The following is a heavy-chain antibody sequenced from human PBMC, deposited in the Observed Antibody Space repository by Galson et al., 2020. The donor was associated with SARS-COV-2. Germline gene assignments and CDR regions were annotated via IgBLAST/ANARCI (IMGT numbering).Heavy chain of an antibody. D-gene: IGHD2-8*01. CDR2: ISPGDSDT. CDR1: GYSFTSYW. J-gene: IGHJ3*02. Sequence: GATLKISCKGSGYSFTSYWIGSVRQITRKGLEWMGIISPGDSDTSYRPSFQGQVTISADKSISTAYLQWSSLKASDTAVYYCARLGGSVVPLLYPWNGAFDIWGQGAMVTFSS. CDR3: ARLGGSVVPLLYPWNGAFDI. V-gene: IGHV5-51*01.